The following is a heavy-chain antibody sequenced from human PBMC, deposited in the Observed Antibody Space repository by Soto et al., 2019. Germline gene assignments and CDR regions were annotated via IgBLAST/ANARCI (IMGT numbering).Heavy chain of an antibody. CDR3: AKCDIVVPPAYYMDF. CDR1: GFTFSSYA. V-gene: IGHV3-23*01. CDR2: VSGSGGAT. J-gene: IGHJ6*03. D-gene: IGHD2-15*01. Sequence: GGSLILSCVASGFTFSSYAMSWVRQAPGKGLEWVSLVSGSGGATYYADSVKGRFTISKDNFKNTVYLQMNSLGAEDTAIYYCAKCDIVVPPAYYMDFWGKGTTVTVSS.